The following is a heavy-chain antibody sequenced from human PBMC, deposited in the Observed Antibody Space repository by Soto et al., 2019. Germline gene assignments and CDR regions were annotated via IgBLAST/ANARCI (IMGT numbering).Heavy chain of an antibody. Sequence: SVKVSCKASGGTFSSYAISWVRQAPGQGLEWMGGIIPILGTANYEQKFKGKVTITADESTSTAYMELSNLKSEDTAEYYCARGDIVLVPAAMPNWFDPWGQGTLVTVSS. V-gene: IGHV1-69*13. CDR1: GGTFSSYA. CDR3: ARGDIVLVPAAMPNWFDP. J-gene: IGHJ5*02. CDR2: IIPILGTA. D-gene: IGHD2-2*01.